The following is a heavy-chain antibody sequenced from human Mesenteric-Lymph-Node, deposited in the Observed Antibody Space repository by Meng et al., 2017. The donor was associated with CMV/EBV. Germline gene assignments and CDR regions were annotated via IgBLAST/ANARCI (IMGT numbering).Heavy chain of an antibody. V-gene: IGHV3-7*01. Sequence: GGSLRLSCAASGFSFGIYWMSWVRQAPGKGLEWVASIKEDGSEKRYVDSVKGRFAISRDNAKNSLFLQMNSLRAEDTAVYYCARDGVGATTHYYNWFDPWGQGTLVTVSS. J-gene: IGHJ5*02. CDR1: GFSFGIYW. CDR3: ARDGVGATTHYYNWFDP. CDR2: IKEDGSEK. D-gene: IGHD1-26*01.